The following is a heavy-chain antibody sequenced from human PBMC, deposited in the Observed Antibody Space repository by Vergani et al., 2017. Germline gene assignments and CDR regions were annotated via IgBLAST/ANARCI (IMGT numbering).Heavy chain of an antibody. Sequence: QVQLVESGGGVVQPGRSLRLSCAASGFTFNQYGMHWVRQAPGKGLEWVAVTWYDESRRYYGDSMEGPFTISRDNSKNTLYLQMKSLRPEDTAVYYCAKEGGGYCSGGTCYPEYWGQGTLVIVSS. CDR1: GFTFNQYG. D-gene: IGHD2-15*01. CDR2: TWYDESRR. CDR3: AKEGGGYCSGGTCYPEY. J-gene: IGHJ4*02. V-gene: IGHV3-33*06.